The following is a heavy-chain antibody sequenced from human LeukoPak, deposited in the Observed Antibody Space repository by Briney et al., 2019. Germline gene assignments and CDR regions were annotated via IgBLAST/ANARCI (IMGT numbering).Heavy chain of an antibody. CDR1: GGSISDYY. CDR3: ARHRSPTSSSFFDS. J-gene: IGHJ5*01. CDR2: IYTSGST. D-gene: IGHD6-6*01. Sequence: SGTLSLTCTVSGGSISDYYWSWVRQPPGKGLDWLGNIYTSGSTNYNHSLKSRVTISADTSKNQFSLKLSSVTAADPAVYYCARHRSPTSSSFFDSWGQGTLVSVSS. V-gene: IGHV4-4*09.